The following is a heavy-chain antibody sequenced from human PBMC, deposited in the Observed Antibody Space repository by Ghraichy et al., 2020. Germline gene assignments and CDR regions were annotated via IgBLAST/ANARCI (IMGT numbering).Heavy chain of an antibody. J-gene: IGHJ5*02. Sequence: GESLNISCAASGFTFSSYWMSWVRQAPGKGLEWVANIKQDGSEKYYVDSVKGRFTISRDNAKNSLYLQMNSLRAEDTAVYYCARALVPAAKVGFDPWGQGTLVTVSS. D-gene: IGHD2-2*01. CDR3: ARALVPAAKVGFDP. V-gene: IGHV3-7*04. CDR2: IKQDGSEK. CDR1: GFTFSSYW.